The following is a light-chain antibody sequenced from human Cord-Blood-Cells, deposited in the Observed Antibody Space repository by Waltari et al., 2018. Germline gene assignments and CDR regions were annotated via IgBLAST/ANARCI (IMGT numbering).Light chain of an antibody. CDR1: SSDVGGYNY. CDR2: DVS. J-gene: IGLJ1*01. V-gene: IGLV2-11*01. Sequence: QSALTQPRPVSGSPGQSVTISCTGTSSDVGGYNYVSWYQQHPGKAPKLMIYDVSKRPSGVPDRFSGSKSGNTASLTISGLQAEGEADYYCCSYAGSYTYVFGTGTKVTVL. CDR3: CSYAGSYTYV.